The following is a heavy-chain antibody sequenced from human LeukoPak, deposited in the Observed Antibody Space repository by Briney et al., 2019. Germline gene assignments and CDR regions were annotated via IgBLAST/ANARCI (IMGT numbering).Heavy chain of an antibody. V-gene: IGHV3-66*01. Sequence: GGSLRLSCAASGITVSRSYMSWVRQAPGKGLEWVSIIFSSGYTYYADSVKGRFTISRDNSKNTLDLQMNSLRAEDTAVYYCAIVSGAGYALADWGQGTLVTVSS. CDR1: GITVSRSY. D-gene: IGHD5-12*01. CDR3: AIVSGAGYALAD. J-gene: IGHJ4*02. CDR2: IFSSGYT.